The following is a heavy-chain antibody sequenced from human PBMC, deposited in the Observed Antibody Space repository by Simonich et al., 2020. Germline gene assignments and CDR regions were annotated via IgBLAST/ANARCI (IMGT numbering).Heavy chain of an antibody. CDR1: GYTFTGYY. D-gene: IGHD7-27*01. CDR3: ARGALTGDYYYMDV. V-gene: IGHV1-2*02. CDR2: INPNSGGT. J-gene: IGHJ6*03. Sequence: QVQLVQSGAEVKKPGASVKVSCKASGYTFTGYYMHWVRQAPGKGLKWMGWINPNSGGTNYAKKFQGRVTMTRDTSISTAYMELSRLGSDDTAVYYCARGALTGDYYYMDVWGKGTTVTVSS.